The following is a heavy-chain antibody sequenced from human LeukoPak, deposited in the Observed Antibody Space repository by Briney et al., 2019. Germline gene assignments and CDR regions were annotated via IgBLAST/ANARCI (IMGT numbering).Heavy chain of an antibody. CDR1: GYSISSGYY. Sequence: PSETLSLTCTVSGYSISSGYYWGWIRQPPGKGLEWIGSIYHSGSTYYNPSLKSRVTISVDTSKNQFSLKLSSVTAADTAVYYCARGVYQLLYVFDIGGQGTRVTVSS. D-gene: IGHD2-2*02. CDR2: IYHSGST. V-gene: IGHV4-38-2*02. J-gene: IGHJ3*02. CDR3: ARGVYQLLYVFDI.